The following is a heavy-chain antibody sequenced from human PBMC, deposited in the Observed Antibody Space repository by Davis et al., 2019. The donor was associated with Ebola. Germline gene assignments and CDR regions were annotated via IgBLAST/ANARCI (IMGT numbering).Heavy chain of an antibody. CDR3: ARDLGVSIVELGDY. CDR2: ISAYNGNT. CDR1: GYTFTSYG. V-gene: IGHV1-18*04. J-gene: IGHJ4*02. D-gene: IGHD1-26*01. Sequence: ASVKVSCKASGYTFTSYGISWVRQAPGQGLEWMGWISAYNGNTNYAQKLQGRVTMTRDTSTSTVYMELSSLRSEDTAVYYCARDLGVSIVELGDYWGQGTLVTVSS.